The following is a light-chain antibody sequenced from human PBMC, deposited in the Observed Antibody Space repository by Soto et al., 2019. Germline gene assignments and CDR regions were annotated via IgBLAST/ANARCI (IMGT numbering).Light chain of an antibody. V-gene: IGKV2-28*01. CDR3: MQARQTPFT. Sequence: DIVMTQSPVSLAVTPGEPASISCTSSQSLLYIDGYNYLDWYLQKPGQPPQLLIYSASNRASGVTDRFRGSGSGTDFTLKISRVEAEDVGVYYCMQARQTPFTFGPGTKVDIK. CDR1: QSLLYIDGYNY. J-gene: IGKJ3*01. CDR2: SAS.